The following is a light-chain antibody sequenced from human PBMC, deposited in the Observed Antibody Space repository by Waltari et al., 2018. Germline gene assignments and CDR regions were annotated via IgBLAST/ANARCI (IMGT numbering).Light chain of an antibody. CDR3: CSYMRGGTLL. CDR1: SSDVGGYND. V-gene: IGLV2-11*01. J-gene: IGLJ2*01. CDR2: DVS. Sequence: QAALTQPPSVSKSLGQSVTISCTGTSSDVGGYNDVSWYQQYPGTAPRLLIYDVSKRPSGVSDRFSGSKSGNTASLTISGLQAEDEADYYCCSYMRGGTLLFGGGTRLTVL.